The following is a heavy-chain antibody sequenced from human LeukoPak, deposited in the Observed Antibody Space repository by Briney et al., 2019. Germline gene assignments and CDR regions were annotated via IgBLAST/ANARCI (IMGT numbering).Heavy chain of an antibody. CDR2: ISAYNGNT. Sequence: GASVKVSCKASGYTFTGYYMHWVRQAPGQGLEWMGWISAYNGNTNYAQKLQGRVTMTTDTSTSTAYMELRSLRSDDTAVYYCAVDSSGYPRHFDYWGQGTLVTVSS. CDR3: AVDSSGYPRHFDY. V-gene: IGHV1-18*04. J-gene: IGHJ4*02. D-gene: IGHD3-22*01. CDR1: GYTFTGYY.